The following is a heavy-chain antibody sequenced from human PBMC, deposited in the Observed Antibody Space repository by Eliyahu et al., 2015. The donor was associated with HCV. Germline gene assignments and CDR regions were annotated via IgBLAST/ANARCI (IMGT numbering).Heavy chain of an antibody. Sequence: QLQLQESGPGLVKPSETLSLTCTVSGGSISSSSYYWGWIRQPPGKGLEWIGSIYYSGSTYYNPSLKSRVTISVDTSKNQFSLKLSSVTAADTAVYYCARQVLVVDDYVWGSYRQSFFDYWGQGTLVTVSS. CDR2: IYYSGST. V-gene: IGHV4-39*01. CDR1: GGSISSSSYY. CDR3: ARQVLVVDDYVWGSYRQSFFDY. D-gene: IGHD3-16*02. J-gene: IGHJ4*02.